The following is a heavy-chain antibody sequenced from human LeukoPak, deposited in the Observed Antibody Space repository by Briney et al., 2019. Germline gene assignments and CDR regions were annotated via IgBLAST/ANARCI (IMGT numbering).Heavy chain of an antibody. CDR1: GFTFSIYG. D-gene: IGHD4-23*01. V-gene: IGHV3-64*01. CDR3: ARGIRWASDY. CDR2: ITSNGGTT. Sequence: GGSLRLSCAASGFTFSIYGMLWVRQAPGKGLEYVSGITSNGGTTYYGNSVKGRFTISRDNSKDTLYLQMGSLRTEDMAVYYCARGIRWASDYWGQGSLVTVAS. J-gene: IGHJ4*02.